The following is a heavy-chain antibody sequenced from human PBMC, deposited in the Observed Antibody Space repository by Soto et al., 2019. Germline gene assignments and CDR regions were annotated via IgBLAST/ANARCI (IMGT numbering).Heavy chain of an antibody. V-gene: IGHV3-23*01. J-gene: IGHJ3*02. D-gene: IGHD6-13*01. CDR2: ISGSGGST. CDR3: ANPADSKGRWYQSDAFDI. Sequence: GGSLRLSCAASGFTFSCYAMSWVRQAPGKGLEWVSAISGSGGSTYYADSVKGRFTISRDNSKNTLYLQMNSLRAEDTAVYYCANPADSKGRWYQSDAFDIWGQGTMVTVSS. CDR1: GFTFSCYA.